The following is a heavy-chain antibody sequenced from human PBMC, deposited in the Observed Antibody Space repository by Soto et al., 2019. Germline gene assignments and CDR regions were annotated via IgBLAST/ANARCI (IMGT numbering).Heavy chain of an antibody. D-gene: IGHD1-26*01. CDR2: IIPTFGTP. CDR1: GGTFSSHG. V-gene: IGHV1-69*06. CDR3: ASERSAQYFDF. J-gene: IGHJ4*02. Sequence: QVQLVQSGTVVQRRGSSVKVSCQASGGTFSSHGMAWVRQAPGQGLKWMGGIIPTFGTPTYAPKFQGRVTITADKSTNTAYMELSSLRSEDTGVHYCASERSAQYFDFWGQGTLITVSS.